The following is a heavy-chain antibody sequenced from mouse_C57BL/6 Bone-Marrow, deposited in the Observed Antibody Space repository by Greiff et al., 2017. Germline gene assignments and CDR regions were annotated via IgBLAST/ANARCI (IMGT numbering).Heavy chain of an antibody. CDR2: IDPENGDT. CDR3: TTDDGSSHWYFDV. CDR1: GFNIKDDY. J-gene: IGHJ1*03. V-gene: IGHV14-4*01. D-gene: IGHD1-1*01. Sequence: EVQLQQSGAELVRPGASVKLSCTASGFNIKDDYMHWVKQRPEQGLEWIGWIDPENGDTEYASKFQGKATITADTSANTAYLQLSSLTSEDTAVYYCTTDDGSSHWYFDVWGTGTTVTGSS.